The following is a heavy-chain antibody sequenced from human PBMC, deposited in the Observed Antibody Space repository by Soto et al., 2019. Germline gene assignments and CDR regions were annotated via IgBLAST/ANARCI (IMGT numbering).Heavy chain of an antibody. V-gene: IGHV1-18*01. D-gene: IGHD5-18*01. CDR2: ISADNGNT. J-gene: IGHJ6*02. CDR3: ARCIQQDYYYGMDV. Sequence: ASVKVSCKASGYTFTSYDISWVRQAPGQGLEWMGRISADNGNTKYAQKFRGRVTMTTDTSTSTVYMELRNLRSDDTAVYYCARCIQQDYYYGMDVWGQGTTVTVSS. CDR1: GYTFTSYD.